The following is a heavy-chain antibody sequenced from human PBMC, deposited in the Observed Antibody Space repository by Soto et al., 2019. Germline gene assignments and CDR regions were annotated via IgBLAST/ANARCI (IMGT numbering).Heavy chain of an antibody. CDR1: GYTFTSYD. D-gene: IGHD6-13*01. CDR3: ARGVGSSSWLGNYYYGMDV. Sequence: ASVKVSCKASGYTFTSYDINWVRQATGQGLEWMGWMNPNSGNTGYAQKFQGRVTMTRNTSISTAYMELSSLRSEDTAVYYCARGVGSSSWLGNYYYGMDVWGQGTTVTVSS. J-gene: IGHJ6*02. CDR2: MNPNSGNT. V-gene: IGHV1-8*01.